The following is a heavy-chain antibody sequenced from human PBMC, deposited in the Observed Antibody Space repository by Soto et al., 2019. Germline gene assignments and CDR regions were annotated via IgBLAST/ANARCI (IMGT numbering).Heavy chain of an antibody. CDR2: IYWDDDK. D-gene: IGHD3-10*01. V-gene: IGHV2-5*02. CDR1: GFSLTTSGVA. Sequence: QITLRESGPTLVKPTQTLTLTCSFSGFSLTTSGVAVGWVRQPPGKALEWLGFIYWDDDKRYSPSLKSRLTNTKDTSKNQVALTMTNVDRVDISTYYCAHTSGMMLLAQALDVWGQGTMVTVS. CDR3: AHTSGMMLLAQALDV. J-gene: IGHJ3*01.